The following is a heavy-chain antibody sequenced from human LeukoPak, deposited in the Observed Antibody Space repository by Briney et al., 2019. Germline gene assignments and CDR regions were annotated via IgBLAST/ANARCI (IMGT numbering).Heavy chain of an antibody. V-gene: IGHV4-34*01. D-gene: IGHD6-25*01. CDR1: GGSFSGYY. CDR3: ARRAAYDAFDI. Sequence: SETLSLTCAVYGGSFSGYYWSWIRQPPGKGLEWIGEINHSGSTNYNPSLKSRVTISVDTSKNQFSLKLSSVTAADTAVYYCARRAAYDAFDIWGQGTMVTVPS. CDR2: INHSGST. J-gene: IGHJ3*02.